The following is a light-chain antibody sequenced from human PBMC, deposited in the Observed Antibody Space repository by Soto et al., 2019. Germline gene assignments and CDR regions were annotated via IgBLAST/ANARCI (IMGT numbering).Light chain of an antibody. CDR2: DVS. Sequence: QSALTQPASVSGSPGQSITISCTGTSSDVGGYNYVSCYQQHPGKAPKLMIYDVSNRPSGVSNRFSGSKSGNTASLTISGLQAEDEADYYCSSYTSTSTPVFGGGTKLTVL. J-gene: IGLJ2*01. V-gene: IGLV2-14*01. CDR1: SSDVGGYNY. CDR3: SSYTSTSTPV.